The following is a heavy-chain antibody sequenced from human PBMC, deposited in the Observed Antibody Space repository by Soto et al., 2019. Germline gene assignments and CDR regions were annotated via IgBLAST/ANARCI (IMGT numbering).Heavy chain of an antibody. V-gene: IGHV3-21*01. CDR1: GFTFSSYS. CDR3: ARDPYYDSSGYYYSLGNWFDP. D-gene: IGHD3-22*01. CDR2: ISSSSSYI. J-gene: IGHJ5*02. Sequence: GGSLRLSCAASGFTFSSYSMNWVRQAPGKGLEWVSSISSSSSYIYYADSVKGRFTISRDNAKNSLYLQMNSLRAEDTAVYYCARDPYYDSSGYYYSLGNWFDPWGQGTLVTVS.